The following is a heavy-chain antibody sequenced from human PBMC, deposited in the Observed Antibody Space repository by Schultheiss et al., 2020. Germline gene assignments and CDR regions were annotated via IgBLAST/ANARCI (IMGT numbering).Heavy chain of an antibody. J-gene: IGHJ6*02. V-gene: IGHV3-30*03. CDR1: GFTFRNYG. D-gene: IGHD3-10*01. CDR3: ARDRAGYYYYGMDV. Sequence: GGSLRLSCAASGFTFRNYGIHWVRQAPGKGLEWVAVISYDGSNKYYADSVKGRFTISRDNSKNTLYLQMNSLRAEDTAVYYCARDRAGYYYYGMDVWGQGTTVTVSS. CDR2: ISYDGSNK.